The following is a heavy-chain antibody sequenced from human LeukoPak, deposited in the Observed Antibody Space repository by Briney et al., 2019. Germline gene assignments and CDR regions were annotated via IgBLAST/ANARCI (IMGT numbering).Heavy chain of an antibody. Sequence: SQTLTLTCSVSGGSITSGGYYWTWIRQHPGKGLEWIGYIYYSGSTFHNRSLKSRVSMSVDTSKNQFSLNLSSVTAADTAVYFCARGAEDVLTGDDDFYFDNWGQGSLVTVSS. D-gene: IGHD3-9*01. CDR2: IYYSGST. J-gene: IGHJ4*02. V-gene: IGHV4-31*03. CDR3: ARGAEDVLTGDDDFYFDN. CDR1: GGSITSGGYY.